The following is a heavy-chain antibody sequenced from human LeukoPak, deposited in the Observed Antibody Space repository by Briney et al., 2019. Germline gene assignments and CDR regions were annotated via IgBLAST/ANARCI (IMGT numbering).Heavy chain of an antibody. Sequence: QPGGSLRLSCAASGFTVSSNSMSWVRQAPGKGLEWVSVIYSGGSTYYADSAKGRFTISRDNSKNTLYLQMNSLRAEDTAVYYCAREGATTVTPSDAFDIWGQGTMVTVSS. CDR1: GFTVSSNS. CDR2: IYSGGST. D-gene: IGHD4-17*01. V-gene: IGHV3-53*01. J-gene: IGHJ3*02. CDR3: AREGATTVTPSDAFDI.